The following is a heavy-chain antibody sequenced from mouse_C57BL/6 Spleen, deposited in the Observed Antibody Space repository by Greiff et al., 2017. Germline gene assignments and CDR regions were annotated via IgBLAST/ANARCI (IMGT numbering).Heavy chain of an antibody. D-gene: IGHD2-5*01. Sequence: EVKLVESGGGLVKPGGSLKLSCAASGFTFSSYAMSWVRQTPAQRLAWVATISAGGSYTYYPDNVKGRFTISRDNAKNNLYLQMSHLKSEDTAMYYCARDPLYYSNYFDYWGQGTTLTVSS. CDR1: GFTFSSYA. CDR3: ARDPLYYSNYFDY. CDR2: ISAGGSYT. V-gene: IGHV5-4*01. J-gene: IGHJ2*01.